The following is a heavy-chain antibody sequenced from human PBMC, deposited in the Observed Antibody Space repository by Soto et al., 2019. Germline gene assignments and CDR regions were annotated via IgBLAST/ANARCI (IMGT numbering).Heavy chain of an antibody. CDR2: ISSSGRTI. V-gene: IGHV3-48*03. CDR1: GFTFSSYE. D-gene: IGHD3-22*01. Sequence: RRLSCAASGFTFSSYEMNWVRQAPGKGLEWVSYISSSGRTIYYADSVKGRFTISRDNAKNSLYLQMNSLRAEDTAVYYCARESGSPGAFDIWGRGTMVTVSS. CDR3: ARESGSPGAFDI. J-gene: IGHJ3*02.